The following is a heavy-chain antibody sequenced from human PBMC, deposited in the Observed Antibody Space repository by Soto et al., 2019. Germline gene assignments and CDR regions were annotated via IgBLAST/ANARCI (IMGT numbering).Heavy chain of an antibody. CDR2: IDWDDDK. D-gene: IGHD3-22*01. CDR3: ARHYYDSSGYYPDAFDI. CDR1: GFSLSTSGMR. J-gene: IGHJ3*02. V-gene: IGHV2-70*04. Sequence: PTLVNPTQTLTLTCTFSGFSLSTSGMRVSWIRQPPGKALEWLARIDWDDDKFYSTSLKTRLTISKDTSKNQVVLTMTNMDPVDTATYYCARHYYDSSGYYPDAFDIWGQGTMVTVSS.